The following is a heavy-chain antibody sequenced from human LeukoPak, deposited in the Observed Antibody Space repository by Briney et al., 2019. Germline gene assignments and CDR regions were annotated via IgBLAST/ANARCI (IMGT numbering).Heavy chain of an antibody. D-gene: IGHD6-6*01. CDR3: ATEYSSSWGYYYGMDV. CDR1: GFTVSSNY. Sequence: PGGSLRLSCAASGFTVSSNYMSWVRQAPGKGLEWVAVIWYDGSNKYYADSVKGRFTISRDNSKNTLYLQMNSLRAEDTAVHYCATEYSSSWGYYYGMDVWGQGTTVTVSS. CDR2: IWYDGSNK. J-gene: IGHJ6*02. V-gene: IGHV3-33*08.